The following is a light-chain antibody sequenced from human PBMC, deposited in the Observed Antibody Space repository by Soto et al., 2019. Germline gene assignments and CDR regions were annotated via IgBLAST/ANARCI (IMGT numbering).Light chain of an antibody. CDR2: RTS. CDR3: QQSYYNPPT. J-gene: IGKJ1*01. CDR1: QSVTNS. Sequence: DIQMTQSPSSLSASVGDRVTITCRASQSVTNSVNWYQQKPGKAPKFLIYRTSNLQSGVPSRFSGSGSGTEFTLTISSLRPEDFATYYCQQSYYNPPTFGQGTKVEIK. V-gene: IGKV1-39*01.